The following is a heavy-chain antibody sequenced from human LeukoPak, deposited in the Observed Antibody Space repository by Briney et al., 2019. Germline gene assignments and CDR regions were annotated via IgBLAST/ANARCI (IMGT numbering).Heavy chain of an antibody. D-gene: IGHD5-24*01. CDR2: ISGSGGST. J-gene: IGHJ4*02. V-gene: IGHV3-23*01. CDR3: AKERWVEMATTSFDY. CDR1: GFTFSSYA. Sequence: GGSLRLSCAASGFTFSSYAMSWVRQAPGKGLEWASAISGSGGSTYYADSVKGRFTISRDNSKNTLYLQTNSLRAEDTAVYYCAKERWVEMATTSFDYWGQGTLVTVSS.